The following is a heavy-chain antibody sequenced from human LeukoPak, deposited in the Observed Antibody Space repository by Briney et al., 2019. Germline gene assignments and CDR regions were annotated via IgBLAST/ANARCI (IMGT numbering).Heavy chain of an antibody. CDR2: INHSGST. D-gene: IGHD1-7*01. CDR1: GGSFSGYY. V-gene: IGHV4-34*01. Sequence: SETLSLTCAVYGGSFSGYYWSWIRQPPGEGLEWIGEINHSGSTNYNPSLKSRVTISVDTSKNQFSLKLSSVTAADTAVYYCAREGLELLTNWFDPWGQGTLVTVSS. CDR3: AREGLELLTNWFDP. J-gene: IGHJ5*02.